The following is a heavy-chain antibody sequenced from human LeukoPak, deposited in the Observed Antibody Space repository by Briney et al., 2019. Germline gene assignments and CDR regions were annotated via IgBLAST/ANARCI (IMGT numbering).Heavy chain of an antibody. D-gene: IGHD6-13*01. Sequence: GESLKISCKGSGYSFTSYWIGWVRQMPGKGLEWMGIIYPGESETRYSPSVQGQVTISADKSITTAYLQWSSLKASDTAMYYCAKLGAYSSSWYGFFDYWGQGTLVAVSS. CDR2: IYPGESET. J-gene: IGHJ4*02. V-gene: IGHV5-51*01. CDR3: AKLGAYSSSWYGFFDY. CDR1: GYSFTSYW.